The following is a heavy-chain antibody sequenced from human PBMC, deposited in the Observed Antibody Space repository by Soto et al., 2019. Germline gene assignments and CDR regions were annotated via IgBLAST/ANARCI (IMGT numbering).Heavy chain of an antibody. J-gene: IGHJ4*02. V-gene: IGHV4-30-2*01. CDR1: GGSISSGGYS. D-gene: IGHD5-18*01. CDR2: IYHSGST. CDR3: ASFVDTAMDNDY. Sequence: PSETLSLTCAVSGGSISSGGYSWSWIRQPPGKGLEWIGYIYHSGSTYYNPSLKSRVTISVDRSKNQFSLKLSSVTAADTAVYYCASFVDTAMDNDYWGQGTLVTVSS.